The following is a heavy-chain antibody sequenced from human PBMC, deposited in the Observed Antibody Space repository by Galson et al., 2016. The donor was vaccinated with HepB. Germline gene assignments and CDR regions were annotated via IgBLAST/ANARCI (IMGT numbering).Heavy chain of an antibody. J-gene: IGHJ4*02. CDR3: ASHGGGPSGLLGATEGLDY. V-gene: IGHV3-53*01. CDR1: GLSVNNNY. Sequence: SLRLSCAASGLSVNNNYMTWVRQAPGKGLEWVSVIYGGGTTYFADSVKGRFTMSRDTSKNTLYLQMNSLRAEDTAVYYCASHGGGPSGLLGATEGLDYWGLGTLVTVSS. D-gene: IGHD7-27*01. CDR2: IYGGGTT.